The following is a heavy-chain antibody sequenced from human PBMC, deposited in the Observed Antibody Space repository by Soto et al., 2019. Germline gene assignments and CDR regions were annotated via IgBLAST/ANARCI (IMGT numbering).Heavy chain of an antibody. D-gene: IGHD1-1*01. CDR3: TRDRSRNWNYFYYAMDV. CDR1: GFTFDDYA. Sequence: ALRLSCTASGFTFDDYAISWFRQAPGKGLEWVGFIRSKAYGGTPEYAASVKGRFTISRDDSKSIAYLQMNSLKTEDTAVYYCTRDRSRNWNYFYYAMDVWGLGTTVTVSS. J-gene: IGHJ6*02. V-gene: IGHV3-49*03. CDR2: IRSKAYGGTP.